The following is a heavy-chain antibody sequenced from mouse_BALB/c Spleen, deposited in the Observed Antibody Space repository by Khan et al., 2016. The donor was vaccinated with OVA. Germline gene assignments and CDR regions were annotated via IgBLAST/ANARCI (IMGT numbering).Heavy chain of an antibody. Sequence: EVQLQESGAELVKPGASVKLSCTASGFNIKDTYMHWVKQRPEQGLEWIGRIDPANGNTQYDPKFQGKATITADTSSNTAYLQLSSLTSEDTAVYYCALRGDSDDTYYGYAMDYWGQGTSVTVSS. CDR2: IDPANGNT. CDR3: ALRGDSDDTYYGYAMDY. V-gene: IGHV14-3*02. D-gene: IGHD1-1*01. CDR1: GFNIKDTY. J-gene: IGHJ4*01.